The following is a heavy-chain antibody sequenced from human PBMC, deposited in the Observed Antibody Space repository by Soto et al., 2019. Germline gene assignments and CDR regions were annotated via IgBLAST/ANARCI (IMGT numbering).Heavy chain of an antibody. CDR2: ISAYNGNT. Sequence: GASVKVCCKASGYAFASYGSRWVRQAPGQGLEWMGWISAYNGNTNYAQKLQGRVTMTTDTSTSTAYMELRSLRSDDTAVYYCARFWGLLGYFDYWGQGTLVTVSS. CDR1: GYAFASYG. J-gene: IGHJ4*02. V-gene: IGHV1-18*01. CDR3: ARFWGLLGYFDY. D-gene: IGHD3-10*01.